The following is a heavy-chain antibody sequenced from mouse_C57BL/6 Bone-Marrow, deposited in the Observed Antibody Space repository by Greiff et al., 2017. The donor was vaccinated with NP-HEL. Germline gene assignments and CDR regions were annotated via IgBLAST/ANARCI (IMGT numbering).Heavy chain of an antibody. Sequence: VQGVESGAELVRPGASVTLSCKASGYTFTDYEMHWVKQTPVHGLEWIGAIDPETGGTAYNQKFKGKAILTADKSSSTAYMELRSLTSEDSAVYYCTRDTTVVANFDYWGQGTTLTVSS. D-gene: IGHD1-1*01. J-gene: IGHJ2*01. V-gene: IGHV1-15*01. CDR1: GYTFTDYE. CDR2: IDPETGGT. CDR3: TRDTTVVANFDY.